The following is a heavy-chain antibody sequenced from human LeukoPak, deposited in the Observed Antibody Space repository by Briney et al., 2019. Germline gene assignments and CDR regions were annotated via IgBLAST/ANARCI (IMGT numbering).Heavy chain of an antibody. CDR1: GFTFSSYW. Sequence: PGGSLRLSCAASGFTFSSYWMSWVRQAPGKGLEWVANIKQDGSEKYYVDSVKGRFTISRDNAKNSLYLQMNSLRAEDTAVYYCASLYSGYLGPFDIWGQGTMVTVSS. V-gene: IGHV3-7*01. CDR2: IKQDGSEK. CDR3: ASLYSGYLGPFDI. D-gene: IGHD2-15*01. J-gene: IGHJ3*02.